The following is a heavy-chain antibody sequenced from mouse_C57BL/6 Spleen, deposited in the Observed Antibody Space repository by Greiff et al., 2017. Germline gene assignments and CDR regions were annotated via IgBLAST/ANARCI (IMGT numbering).Heavy chain of an antibody. CDR3: ARVDPGYYYAMDY. J-gene: IGHJ4*01. V-gene: IGHV1-72*01. CDR1: GYTFTSYW. Sequence: QVQLKQPGAELVKPGASVKLSCKASGYTFTSYWMHWVKQRPGRGLEWIGRIDPNSGGTKYNEKFKSKATLTVDKPSSTAYMQLSSLTSEDSAVDYWARVDPGYYYAMDYWGQGTSVTVSS. D-gene: IGHD4-1*01. CDR2: IDPNSGGT.